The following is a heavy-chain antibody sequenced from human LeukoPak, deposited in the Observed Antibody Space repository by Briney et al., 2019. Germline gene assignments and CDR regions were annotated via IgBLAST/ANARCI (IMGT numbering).Heavy chain of an antibody. CDR1: GFTFSSYS. D-gene: IGHD4-23*01. CDR3: ARVWTTVDVEIDY. Sequence: PGGSLRLSCAASGFTFSSYSMNWVRRAPGKGLEWVSSISSSSSYIYYADSVKGRFTISRDNAKNSLYLRMNSLRAEDTAVYYCARVWTTVDVEIDYWGQGTLVTVSS. J-gene: IGHJ4*02. V-gene: IGHV3-21*01. CDR2: ISSSSSYI.